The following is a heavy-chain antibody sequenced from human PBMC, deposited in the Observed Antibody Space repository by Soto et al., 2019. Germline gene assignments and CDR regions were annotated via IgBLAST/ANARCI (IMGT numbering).Heavy chain of an antibody. CDR1: GFAFSSFG. CDR2: IWYDGSDK. Sequence: GGSVRLSCVASGFAFSSFGMHWVRQAPGKGLEWVAIIWYDGSDKYYGDSVKGRFTISRDNSKNTLFLQMNSLRAEDTAVYHCAFGNLSYYFDYWGPGTPVTVSS. D-gene: IGHD3-16*01. CDR3: AFGNLSYYFDY. V-gene: IGHV3-33*01. J-gene: IGHJ4*02.